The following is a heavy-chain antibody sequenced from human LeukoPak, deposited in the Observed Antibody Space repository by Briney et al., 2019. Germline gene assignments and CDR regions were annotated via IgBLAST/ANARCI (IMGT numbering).Heavy chain of an antibody. CDR1: GFTFSSYG. D-gene: IGHD3-10*02. V-gene: IGHV3-30*18. J-gene: IGHJ4*02. CDR2: ISYEGNNK. CDR3: AKDRNYVATPDY. Sequence: GGSTRLSCAASGFTFSSYGMHWVRQTPGKGLECVAGISYEGNNKYYADSVKGRFTTSRDDSKNTMYLQMSSLRAEDTAVYYCAKDRNYVATPDYWGQGTLVTVSS.